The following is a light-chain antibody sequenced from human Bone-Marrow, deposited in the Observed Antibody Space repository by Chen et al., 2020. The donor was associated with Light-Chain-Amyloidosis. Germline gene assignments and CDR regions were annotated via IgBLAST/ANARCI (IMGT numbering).Light chain of an antibody. J-gene: IGLJ2*01. CDR1: DLPTKY. CDR3: QSADSSGTYEVI. V-gene: IGLV3-25*03. Sequence: SYELPQPPSVSVSPGQTARITCSGDDLPTKYAYWYQQKPGQAPVLVIHRDTERPSGISERFYGSSSGKTATLNISGVQAEDEADYHCQSADSSGTYEVIFGGGTKLTVL. CDR2: RDT.